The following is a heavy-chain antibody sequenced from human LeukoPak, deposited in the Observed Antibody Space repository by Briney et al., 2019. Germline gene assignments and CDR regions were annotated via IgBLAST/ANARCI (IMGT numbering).Heavy chain of an antibody. CDR1: GFTFSSYW. CDR2: IKQDGSEK. Sequence: GGSLRLSCAASGFTFSSYWMSWVRQAPGKGLEWVANIKQDGSEKYYVDSVKGRFTLSRDNAKNSLYLQMNSLRAEDTAVYYCARVSYCGGDCYSSALFDYWGQGTLVTVSS. D-gene: IGHD2-21*02. CDR3: ARVSYCGGDCYSSALFDY. V-gene: IGHV3-7*01. J-gene: IGHJ4*02.